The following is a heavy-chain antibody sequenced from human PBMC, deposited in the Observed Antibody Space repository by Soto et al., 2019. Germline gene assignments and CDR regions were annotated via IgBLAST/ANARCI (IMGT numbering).Heavy chain of an antibody. CDR2: INPSGGST. CDR1: GYTFTSYY. CDR3: ARGDSGYED. J-gene: IGHJ4*02. D-gene: IGHD5-12*01. V-gene: IGHV1-46*01. Sequence: QVQLVQSGAEVKKPGASVKVSCKASGYTFTSYYMHWVRQAPGQGLEWMGIINPSGGSTSYAQKFQGSLTRSRDTSTSTVFMELSSLRSDDTAVYYCARGDSGYEDWGQGTLVTVSS.